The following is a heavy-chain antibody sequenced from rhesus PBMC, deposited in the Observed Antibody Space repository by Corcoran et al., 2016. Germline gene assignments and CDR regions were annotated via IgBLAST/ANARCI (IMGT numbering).Heavy chain of an antibody. CDR3: ARNEYYYDSGYIY. D-gene: IGHD3-28*01. Sequence: QVQLQESGPGLVKPSETLSLTCAVSGGSIHHYYWNWLRPPPGHGLEWIGYICGSSGRTNYNPPLKSRVTITTDTSKKEFSLKLSSVTAADTAVYYCARNEYYYDSGYIYWGQGLLVTVSS. V-gene: IGHV4-165*02. CDR1: GGSIHHYY. CDR2: ICGSSGRT. J-gene: IGHJ4*01.